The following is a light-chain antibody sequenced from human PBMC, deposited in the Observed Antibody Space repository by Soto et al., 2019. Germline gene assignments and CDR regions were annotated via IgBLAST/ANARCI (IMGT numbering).Light chain of an antibody. J-gene: IGLJ2*01. CDR2: DVS. CDR3: CSYAGSYSYVV. CDR1: SSDVGAYNY. Sequence: QSALTQPRSVSGSPGQSVTISCTGTSSDVGAYNYASWYQQHPGKAPKLMIYDVSKRPSGVPDRFSGSKSGNTASLTISGLQAEDEADYHCCSYAGSYSYVVFGGGTKLTVL. V-gene: IGLV2-11*01.